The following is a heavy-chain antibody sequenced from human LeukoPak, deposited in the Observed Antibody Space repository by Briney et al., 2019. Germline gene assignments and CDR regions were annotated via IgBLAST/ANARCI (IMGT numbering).Heavy chain of an antibody. Sequence: SETLSLTCTVSGGSISSGGYYWSWIRQPPGKGLEWIGYIYYSGSTNYNPSLKSRVTISVDTSKNQFSLKLSSVTAADTAVYYCARRDNVGTHSFDYWGQGTLVTVSS. CDR1: GGSISSGGYY. J-gene: IGHJ4*02. V-gene: IGHV4-61*08. D-gene: IGHD2-8*01. CDR2: IYYSGST. CDR3: ARRDNVGTHSFDY.